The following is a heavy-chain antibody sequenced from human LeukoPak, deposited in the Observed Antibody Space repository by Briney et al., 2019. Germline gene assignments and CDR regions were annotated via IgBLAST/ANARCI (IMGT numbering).Heavy chain of an antibody. J-gene: IGHJ4*01. V-gene: IGHV4-61*02. Sequence: SQTLSLTCSVSGDSISRRSSYWTWIRQPAGRGLEWIGRVYSTGTPNYNPSLKSRLAMSVDTSKNQFSLTLNSVTAADTAVYFCTRGLQERDIIRGFDFWGPGILVTASS. CDR3: TRGLQERDIIRGFDF. CDR2: VYSTGTP. CDR1: GDSISRRSSY. D-gene: IGHD3-10*01.